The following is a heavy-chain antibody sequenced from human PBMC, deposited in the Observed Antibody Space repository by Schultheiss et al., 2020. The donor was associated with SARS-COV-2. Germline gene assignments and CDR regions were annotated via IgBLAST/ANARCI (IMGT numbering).Heavy chain of an antibody. CDR1: GYTFTSYG. CDR2: IIPIFGTA. D-gene: IGHD3-16*02. V-gene: IGHV1-69*13. Sequence: SVKVSCTASGYTFTSYGISWVRQAPGQGLEWMGGIIPIFGTANYAQKFQGRVTITADESTSTAYMELSSLRSEDTAVYYCAIYDYVWGSYRNFAYWGQGTLVTVSS. CDR3: AIYDYVWGSYRNFAY. J-gene: IGHJ4*02.